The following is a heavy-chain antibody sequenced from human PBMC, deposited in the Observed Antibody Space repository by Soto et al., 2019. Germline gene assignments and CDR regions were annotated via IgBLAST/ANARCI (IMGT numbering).Heavy chain of an antibody. J-gene: IGHJ5*02. CDR1: GYTFTSYY. CDR3: ARARPTSNWFDP. V-gene: IGHV1-46*01. Sequence: QVQLVQSGAEVKKPGASVKVSCKASGYTFTSYYMHWVRQAPGQGLERMGIINPSGGSTSYAQKFQGRVTMPRDTSTSTVYMELSSLRSEDTAVYYCARARPTSNWFDPWGQGTLVTVSS. CDR2: INPSGGST.